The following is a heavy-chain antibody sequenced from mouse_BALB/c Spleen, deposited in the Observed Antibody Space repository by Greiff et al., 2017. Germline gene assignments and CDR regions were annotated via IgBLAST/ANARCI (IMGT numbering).Heavy chain of an antibody. V-gene: IGHV1S81*02. CDR1: GYTFTSYY. CDR3: TRDYGSPSLFAY. J-gene: IGHJ3*01. D-gene: IGHD1-1*01. Sequence: VKLMESGAELVKPGASVKLSCKASGYTFTSYYMYWVKQRPGQGLEWIGEINPSNGGTNFNEKFKSKATLTVDKSSSTAYMQLSSLTSEDSAVYYCTRDYGSPSLFAYWGQGTLVTVSA. CDR2: INPSNGGT.